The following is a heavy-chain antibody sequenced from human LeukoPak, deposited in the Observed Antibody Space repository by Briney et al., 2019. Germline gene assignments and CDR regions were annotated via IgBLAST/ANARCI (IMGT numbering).Heavy chain of an antibody. J-gene: IGHJ4*02. CDR3: TTLGYHLDS. CDR1: GFDFGAYE. V-gene: IGHV3-48*03. Sequence: GGSLRLSCAASGFDFGAYEMNWVRQAPGKGLEWVPYIAGSDSTTYYADSVRGRFTISRDNAKNSLYLHMNSLRAEDTALYYCTTLGYHLDSWGQGTLVTVSS. CDR2: IAGSDSTT. D-gene: IGHD3-22*01.